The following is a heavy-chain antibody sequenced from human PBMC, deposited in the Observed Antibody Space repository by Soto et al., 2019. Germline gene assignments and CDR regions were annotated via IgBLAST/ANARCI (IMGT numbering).Heavy chain of an antibody. CDR2: ISYDGSNK. CDR1: GFTFSSYG. V-gene: IGHV3-30*18. Sequence: GSLRLSCAASGFTFSSYGMHWVRQAPGKGLEWVAVISYDGSNKYYADSVKGRFTISRDNSKNTLYLQMNSLRAEDTAVYYCAKDLRRYCSGGSCYSSNAFDIWGQGTMVTVSS. D-gene: IGHD2-15*01. J-gene: IGHJ3*02. CDR3: AKDLRRYCSGGSCYSSNAFDI.